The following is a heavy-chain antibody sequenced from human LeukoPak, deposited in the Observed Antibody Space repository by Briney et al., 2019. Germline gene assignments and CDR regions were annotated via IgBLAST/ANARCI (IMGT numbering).Heavy chain of an antibody. CDR3: ARSIVGAPLDY. CDR1: GGSINSYY. Sequence: SETLSLTCTVSGGSINSYYWSWIRQPPGRGLEWIGSIHYSGSTSSNPSLRSRVTISVDTSKNQFSLKLSSVTAADTAVYYCARSIVGAPLDYWGQGTLVTVSS. CDR2: IHYSGST. J-gene: IGHJ4*02. V-gene: IGHV4-59*08. D-gene: IGHD1-26*01.